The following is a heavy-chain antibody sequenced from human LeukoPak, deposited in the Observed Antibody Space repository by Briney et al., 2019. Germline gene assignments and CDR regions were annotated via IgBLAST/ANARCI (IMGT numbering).Heavy chain of an antibody. CDR3: TRVRGYSGYVDY. V-gene: IGHV3-49*04. D-gene: IGHD5-12*01. J-gene: IGHJ4*02. CDR1: GFTFGDYA. Sequence: GGSLRLSCTASGFTFGDYAMSWVRQAPGKGLEWVGFIRSKAYGGTTEYAASVKGRFTISRDDSKSIAYLQMNSLKTEDTAVYYCTRVRGYSGYVDYWGQGTLVTVSS. CDR2: IRSKAYGGTT.